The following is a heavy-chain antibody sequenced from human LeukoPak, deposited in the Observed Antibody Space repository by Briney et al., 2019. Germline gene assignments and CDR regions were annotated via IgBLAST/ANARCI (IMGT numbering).Heavy chain of an antibody. CDR3: VRAYYYDSSAYYPGGDY. CDR1: GYTFTSYY. V-gene: IGHV1-46*01. CDR2: INPSAGST. D-gene: IGHD3-22*01. Sequence: ASVKVSCKASGYTFTSYYMYWVRRAPGQGLEWMGIINPSAGSTSYAQKFQGRVTMTRDTSTSTVYMELSSLRSEDTAVYYCVRAYYYDSSAYYPGGDYWGQGTLVTVSS. J-gene: IGHJ4*02.